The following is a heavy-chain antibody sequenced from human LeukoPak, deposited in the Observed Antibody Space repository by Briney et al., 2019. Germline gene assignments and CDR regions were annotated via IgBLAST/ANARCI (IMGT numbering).Heavy chain of an antibody. Sequence: GESLKISCKGSGYTFTNYWIGWGRQMPGKGLEWMGIIYPDDSETAFSPSFQGQVTISADKSINAAFLQWTSLKASDTAMYYCARSQDSSSDAFDVWGQGTMVTVSS. V-gene: IGHV5-51*01. CDR1: GYTFTNYW. CDR3: ARSQDSSSDAFDV. D-gene: IGHD6-13*01. CDR2: IYPDDSET. J-gene: IGHJ3*01.